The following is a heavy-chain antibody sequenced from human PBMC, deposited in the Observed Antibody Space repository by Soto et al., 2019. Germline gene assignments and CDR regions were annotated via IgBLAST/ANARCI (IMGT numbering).Heavy chain of an antibody. Sequence: VASVKVSCKASGGTFSSYAISWVRQAPGQGLEWMGGIIPIVGTANYAQKFQGRVTITADESTSTAYMELSTLRSEDTAVYYCARRTPTRWYTRSRDGDHFDYWGQGTLVTVS. V-gene: IGHV1-69*13. CDR3: ARRTPTRWYTRSRDGDHFDY. CDR2: IIPIVGTA. CDR1: GGTFSSYA. D-gene: IGHD6-6*01. J-gene: IGHJ4*02.